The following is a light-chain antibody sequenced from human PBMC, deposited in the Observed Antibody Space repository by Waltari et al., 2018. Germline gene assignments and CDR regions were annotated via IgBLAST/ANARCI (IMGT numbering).Light chain of an antibody. CDR1: NIGRTS. J-gene: IGLJ3*02. Sequence: SYVLTQPPSVSVAPGKPARLPCGGNNIGRTSVHWYQQTSATAPVLVIYYDSDRPSGIPERFSGSNSGDTATLTISRVDAGDEADYYCQVWDRSSWVFGGGTKLTVL. CDR3: QVWDRSSWV. CDR2: YDS. V-gene: IGLV3-21*04.